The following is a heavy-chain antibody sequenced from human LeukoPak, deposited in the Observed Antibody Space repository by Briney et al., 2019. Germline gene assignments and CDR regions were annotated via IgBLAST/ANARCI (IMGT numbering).Heavy chain of an antibody. CDR1: GGSISSYY. Sequence: SETLSLTCTVSGGSISSYYWSWIRQPAGKGLEWIGRIYTSGSTNYNPSLKSRVTMSVDTSKNQFSLKLSSVTAADTAVYYCARVLGYSSGWYNWFDPWGQGTLVTVSS. CDR2: IYTSGST. J-gene: IGHJ5*02. D-gene: IGHD6-19*01. V-gene: IGHV4-4*07. CDR3: ARVLGYSSGWYNWFDP.